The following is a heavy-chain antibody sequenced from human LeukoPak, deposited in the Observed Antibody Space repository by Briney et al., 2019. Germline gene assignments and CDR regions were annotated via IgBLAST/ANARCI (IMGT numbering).Heavy chain of an antibody. Sequence: SETLSLTCSVSDVSISSHSWSCIRQPPGGGLESIGYISNTGGTNYNPSLKSRVTISVDTSKNEVSLKVTSLTAADTAVCYCARGSDSYGYPYYYYYYLDVWGEGTAVTVSS. V-gene: IGHV4-59*11. CDR3: ARGSDSYGYPYYYYYYLDV. CDR1: DVSISSHS. D-gene: IGHD5-18*01. J-gene: IGHJ6*03. CDR2: ISNTGGT.